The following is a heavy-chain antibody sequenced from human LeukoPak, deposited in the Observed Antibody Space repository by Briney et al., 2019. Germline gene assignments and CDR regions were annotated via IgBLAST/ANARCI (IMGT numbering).Heavy chain of an antibody. Sequence: HTGGSLRLSCAASGFTFSSYAMHWVRQAPGKGLEWVAVISYDGSNKYYADSVKGRFTISRDNSKNTLYLQMNSLRAEDTAVYYCARDTPKLSSSWSFDYWGQGTLVTVSS. D-gene: IGHD6-13*01. CDR2: ISYDGSNK. CDR1: GFTFSSYA. V-gene: IGHV3-30-3*01. J-gene: IGHJ4*02. CDR3: ARDTPKLSSSWSFDY.